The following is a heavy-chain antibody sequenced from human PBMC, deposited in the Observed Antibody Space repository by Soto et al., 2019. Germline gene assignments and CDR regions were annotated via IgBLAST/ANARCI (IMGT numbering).Heavy chain of an antibody. CDR3: AAPSLNYYYGMDV. J-gene: IGHJ6*02. D-gene: IGHD2-15*01. Sequence: VRQARGQRLEWIGWIVVGSGNTNYAQKFQERVTITRDMSTSTAYMELSSPRSEDTAVYYCAAPSLNYYYGMDVWGQGTTVTVSS. V-gene: IGHV1-58*01. CDR2: IVVGSGNT.